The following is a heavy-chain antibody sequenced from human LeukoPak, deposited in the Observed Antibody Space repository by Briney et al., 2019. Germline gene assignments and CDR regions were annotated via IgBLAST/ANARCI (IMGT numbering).Heavy chain of an antibody. V-gene: IGHV3-48*01. CDR3: ARDPGLSGYYFDS. CDR2: ISSSSSTI. D-gene: IGHD5-12*01. J-gene: IGHJ4*02. CDR1: GFTFNTYS. Sequence: GGSLRLSCAASGFTFNTYSMNWVRQAPGKGLEWVSYISSSSSTIYADSVKGRFTISRDNAKNSLYLQMNSLRAEDTAVYYCARDPGLSGYYFDSWGQGTLVTVSS.